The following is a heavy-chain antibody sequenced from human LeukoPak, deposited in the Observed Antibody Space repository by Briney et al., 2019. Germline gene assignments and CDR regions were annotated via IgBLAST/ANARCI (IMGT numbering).Heavy chain of an antibody. V-gene: IGHV3-30*18. Sequence: PGGSLRLSCAVSGFTFQTFGMHWVRQTPGKGLEWVALISFDGSYKYYTDSVKGRFTISRDSSKNTLYLQMNSLRVGDTAVYYCAKDGTRGIRFGKIPHYFDYWGQGTLVTVSS. J-gene: IGHJ4*02. CDR3: AKDGTRGIRFGKIPHYFDY. D-gene: IGHD3-10*01. CDR2: ISFDGSYK. CDR1: GFTFQTFG.